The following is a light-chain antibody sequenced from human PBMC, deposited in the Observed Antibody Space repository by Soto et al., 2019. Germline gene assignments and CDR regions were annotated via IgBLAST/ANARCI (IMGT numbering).Light chain of an antibody. Sequence: DIQMTQSPSTLSASVGDRVTITCRASQRISTWLAWYQQKPGRAPKLLISKASSLESGVPSRFSGSGSGTEFTLTITSLQPDDFATYYCQQFDSYHTFGQGTKLEIK. V-gene: IGKV1-5*03. J-gene: IGKJ2*01. CDR2: KAS. CDR3: QQFDSYHT. CDR1: QRISTW.